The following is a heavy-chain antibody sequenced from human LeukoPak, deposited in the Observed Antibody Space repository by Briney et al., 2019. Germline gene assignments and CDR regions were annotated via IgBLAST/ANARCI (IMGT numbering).Heavy chain of an antibody. CDR2: INPSGGST. J-gene: IGHJ3*02. V-gene: IGHV1-46*01. CDR1: GYTFTSYG. Sequence: GASVKVSCKASGYTFTSYGISWVRQAPGQGLEWMGIINPSGGSTSYAQKFQGRVTMTRDTSTSTVYMELSSLRSEDTAVYYCARDRTSSSWPSDAFDIWGQGTMVTVSS. D-gene: IGHD6-13*01. CDR3: ARDRTSSSWPSDAFDI.